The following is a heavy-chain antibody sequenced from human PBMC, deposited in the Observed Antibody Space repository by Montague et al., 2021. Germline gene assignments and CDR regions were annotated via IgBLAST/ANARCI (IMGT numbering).Heavy chain of an antibody. CDR3: ARVFSSWYVGWFDL. CDR1: GASITSNIYY. D-gene: IGHD6-13*01. CDR2: IYYSGNS. J-gene: IGHJ5*02. Sequence: SETLSLTCTVSGASITSNIYYWGWIRQSPGKGLEWIGSIYYSGNSFYHPSLKSRITMAVDTSKNQFSLKLSSVTAADTAIYYCARVFSSWYVGWFDLWGQGTLVTVTS. V-gene: IGHV4-39*07.